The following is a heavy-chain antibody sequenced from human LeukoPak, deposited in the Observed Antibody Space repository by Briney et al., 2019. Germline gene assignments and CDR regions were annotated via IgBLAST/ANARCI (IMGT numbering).Heavy chain of an antibody. CDR3: ARRLRYSGSYPTFDY. CDR1: GDSISSYY. J-gene: IGHJ4*02. Sequence: PSETLSLTCTVSGDSISSYYWGWIRQPPGKGLEWIGSIYYSGSTYYNPSLKSRVTISVDTSKNQFSLKLSSVTAADTAVYYCARRLRYSGSYPTFDYWGQGTLVTVSS. CDR2: IYYSGST. D-gene: IGHD1-26*01. V-gene: IGHV4-39*01.